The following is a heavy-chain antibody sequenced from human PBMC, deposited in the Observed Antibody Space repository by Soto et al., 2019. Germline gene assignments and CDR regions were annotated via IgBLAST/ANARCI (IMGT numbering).Heavy chain of an antibody. J-gene: IGHJ4*02. CDR3: ARAVSGSQLRVWYFDY. CDR2: ISSSGSTI. Sequence: QVQLVESGGGLVKPGGSLRLSCAASGFTFSDYYMSWIRQAPGQGLEWVSYISSSGSTIYYADSVKGRFTISRDNAKNSLYLQMNSLRAEDTAVYYCARAVSGSQLRVWYFDYWGQRTLVTVSS. CDR1: GFTFSDYY. V-gene: IGHV3-11*01. D-gene: IGHD1-26*01.